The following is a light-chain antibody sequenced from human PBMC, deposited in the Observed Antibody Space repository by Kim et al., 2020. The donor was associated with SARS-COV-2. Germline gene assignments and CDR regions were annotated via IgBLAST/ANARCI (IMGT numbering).Light chain of an antibody. CDR3: QSYDSSNVV. CDR2: EDN. J-gene: IGLJ2*01. V-gene: IGLV6-57*04. CDR1: SGSIASNY. Sequence: NFMLTQPHSVSESPGKTVTISCTRSSGSIASNYVQWYQQRPGSAPTTVIYEDNQRPSGVPDRFSGSIDSSSNSASLTISGLKTEDEADYYCQSYDSSNVVFGRGIPLTVL.